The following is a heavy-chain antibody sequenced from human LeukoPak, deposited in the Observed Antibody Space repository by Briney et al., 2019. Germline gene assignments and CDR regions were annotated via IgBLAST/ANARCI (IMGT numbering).Heavy chain of an antibody. Sequence: GGSLRLSCAASGFTVSSNYMSWVRQAPGKGLEWVSVIYSGGSTYYADSVKGRFTISRDNSKNTLYLQMNSLRAEDTAVYYCAGTKYSSGWYAGYWGQGTLVTVSS. CDR1: GFTVSSNY. CDR2: IYSGGST. D-gene: IGHD6-19*01. CDR3: AGTKYSSGWYAGY. J-gene: IGHJ4*02. V-gene: IGHV3-53*01.